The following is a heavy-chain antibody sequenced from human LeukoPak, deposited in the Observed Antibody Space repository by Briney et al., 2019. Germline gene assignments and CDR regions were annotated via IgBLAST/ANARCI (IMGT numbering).Heavy chain of an antibody. V-gene: IGHV3-30-3*01. Sequence: GSLRLSCAASGFSFSGYAVHWLRQAPGKGLAWVAFMSNDGTNIYYADSVKGRFTISRDISKNTVYLQMNTLRPEDTAVYYCARGNGPGAYLIDYWGQGTLVTVSS. CDR3: ARGNGPGAYLIDY. CDR1: GFSFSGYA. CDR2: MSNDGTNI. D-gene: IGHD3-10*01. J-gene: IGHJ4*02.